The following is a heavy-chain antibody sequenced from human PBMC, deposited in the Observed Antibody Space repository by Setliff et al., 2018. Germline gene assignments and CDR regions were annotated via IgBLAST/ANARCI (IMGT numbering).Heavy chain of an antibody. Sequence: AASVKVSCKASGDSFSNYAISWVRQAPGQRLEWMGWINTNTGNPTYAQGFTGRFVFSLDPSVSTAYLEISSLKAEDTAHYYCATGSLAIAGTGHWGQGTLVTVSS. CDR3: ATGSLAIAGTGH. V-gene: IGHV7-4-1*02. J-gene: IGHJ4*02. CDR2: INTNTGNP. D-gene: IGHD6-13*01. CDR1: GDSFSNYA.